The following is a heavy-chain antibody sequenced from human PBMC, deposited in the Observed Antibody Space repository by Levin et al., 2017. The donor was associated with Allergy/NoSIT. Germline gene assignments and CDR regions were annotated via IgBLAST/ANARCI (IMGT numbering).Heavy chain of an antibody. D-gene: IGHD3-3*01. CDR1: GFTISSHA. J-gene: IGHJ4*02. Sequence: ETLSLTCAAAGFTISSHAMSWVRQAPGQGLEWVSTISVGGGSTYYADSVKGRFTISRDNSKNTLYLQMNSLRAEDTAVYYCAKQAYDFWSGYDYWGQGTLVTVSS. V-gene: IGHV3-23*01. CDR2: ISVGGGST. CDR3: AKQAYDFWSGYDY.